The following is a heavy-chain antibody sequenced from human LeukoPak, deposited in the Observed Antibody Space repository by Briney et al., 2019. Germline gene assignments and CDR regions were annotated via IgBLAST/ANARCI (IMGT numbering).Heavy chain of an antibody. V-gene: IGHV3-33*01. CDR1: GFIFSHYG. D-gene: IGHD4-11*01. CDR2: IWSDATNR. CDR3: ARDAQRGFDYSNSLQY. Sequence: GGSLRLSCAAPGFIFSHYGMHWVRQAPGKGLEWVAGIWSDATNRFYAASVKGRFTISRDNSQNTFFLQMNTLRAEDTAIYYCARDAQRGFDYSNSLQYWGHGTLVTVSS. J-gene: IGHJ4*01.